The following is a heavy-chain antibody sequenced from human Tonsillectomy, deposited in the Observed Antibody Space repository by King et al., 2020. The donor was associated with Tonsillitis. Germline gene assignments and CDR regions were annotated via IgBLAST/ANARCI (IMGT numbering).Heavy chain of an antibody. Sequence: QLQESGPGLVKPSQTLSLTCAVSGGYISSGGYSWSWIRQPPGKGLEWIGYIYYSGSTYYNPSLKSRVTISVDTSKNQFSLKLSSVTAADTAVYYCARAPRYCSGGSCYSLSSYYYGMDVWGEGTTVTVSS. CDR1: GGYISSGGYS. V-gene: IGHV4-30-4*07. CDR2: IYYSGST. CDR3: ARAPRYCSGGSCYSLSSYYYGMDV. J-gene: IGHJ6*04. D-gene: IGHD2-15*01.